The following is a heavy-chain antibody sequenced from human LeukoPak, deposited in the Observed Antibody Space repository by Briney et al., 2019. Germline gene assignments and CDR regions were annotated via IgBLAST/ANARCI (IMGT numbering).Heavy chain of an antibody. D-gene: IGHD6-19*01. V-gene: IGHV3-64*01. CDR3: ARSYSSGWYSYY. CDR1: GFTFSSYA. Sequence: PGGSLRLSCAASGFTFSSYAMHWVRQAPGKGLEYVSAISSNGGSTYYANSVKGRFTISRGNSKNTLYLQMGSLRAEDMAVYYCARSYSSGWYSYYWGQGTLVTVSS. CDR2: ISSNGGST. J-gene: IGHJ4*02.